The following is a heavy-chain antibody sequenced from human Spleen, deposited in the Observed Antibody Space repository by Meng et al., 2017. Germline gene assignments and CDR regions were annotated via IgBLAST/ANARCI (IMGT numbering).Heavy chain of an antibody. CDR2: ISGSGGRT. J-gene: IGHJ4*02. Sequence: GESLKISCAASGFSVSHNYMSWVRQAPGKGLEWVSAISGSGGRTYYADSVKGRFTISRDNSKNTLHLQMNSLRAEDTAVYYCARDADWVIFDHWGQGALVTVSS. CDR3: ARDADWVIFDH. CDR1: GFSVSHNY. D-gene: IGHD3-9*01. V-gene: IGHV3-23*01.